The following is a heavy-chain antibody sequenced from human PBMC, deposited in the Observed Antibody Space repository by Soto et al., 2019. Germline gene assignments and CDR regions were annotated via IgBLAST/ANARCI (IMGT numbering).Heavy chain of an antibody. CDR2: INAGNGNT. V-gene: IGHV1-3*01. J-gene: IGHJ4*02. CDR1: GYTITSYA. Sequence: ASVKVSCKASGYTITSYAMHWVRQAPGQRLEWMGWINAGNGNTKCSQKFQGRVTITRDTSASTAYMELSSLRSEDTAVYYCARSIVVVTALDYWGQGTVVTSPQ. CDR3: ARSIVVVTALDY. D-gene: IGHD2-21*02.